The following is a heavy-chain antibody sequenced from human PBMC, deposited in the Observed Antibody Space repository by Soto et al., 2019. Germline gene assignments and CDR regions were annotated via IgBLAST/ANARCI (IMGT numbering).Heavy chain of an antibody. V-gene: IGHV3-15*01. CDR3: TTDLWQRALVVGSTGYFNP. CDR2: IKSKSDGGTT. J-gene: IGHJ5*02. D-gene: IGHD2-15*01. Sequence: PGGSLRLSCAASGFTFSDAWMSWVRQAPGKGLDWVGRIKSKSDGGTTEYAAPVRGRFTISRDDSKITLYLQMNSLKTEDTAVYYCTTDLWQRALVVGSTGYFNPWGQGTPVHLSS. CDR1: GFTFSDAW.